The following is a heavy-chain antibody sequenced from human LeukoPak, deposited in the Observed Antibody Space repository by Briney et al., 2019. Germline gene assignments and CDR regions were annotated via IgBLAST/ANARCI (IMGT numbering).Heavy chain of an antibody. CDR2: INPNSGGT. Sequence: GASVKVSFKASGYTFTGYYMHWVRQAPGQGLEWMGWINPNSGGTNYAQKFQGRVTMTRDTSISTAYMELSRLRSDDTAVYYCARGGVRDRSSWPDYYYYGVDVWGQGTTVTVSS. CDR1: GYTFTGYY. D-gene: IGHD6-13*01. V-gene: IGHV1-2*02. CDR3: ARGGVRDRSSWPDYYYYGVDV. J-gene: IGHJ6*02.